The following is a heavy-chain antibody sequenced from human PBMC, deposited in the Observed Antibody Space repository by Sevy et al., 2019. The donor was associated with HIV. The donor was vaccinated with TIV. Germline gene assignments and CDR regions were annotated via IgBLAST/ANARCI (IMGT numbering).Heavy chain of an antibody. V-gene: IGHV5-51*01. Sequence: GESLKISCKGSGYSFTSYWIGWVRQMPGKGLEWMGIIYPGDSDTRYSPSFQGQVTISVDKSISNAYLQWSSLKASDTAMYYCARRGYYDSSGYSPFDYWGQGTLVTVSS. J-gene: IGHJ4*02. CDR1: GYSFTSYW. CDR2: IYPGDSDT. D-gene: IGHD3-22*01. CDR3: ARRGYYDSSGYSPFDY.